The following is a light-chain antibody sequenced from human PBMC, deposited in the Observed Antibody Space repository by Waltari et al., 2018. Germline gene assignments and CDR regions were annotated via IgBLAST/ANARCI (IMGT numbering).Light chain of an antibody. V-gene: IGKV3-15*01. CDR1: QSVSSN. CDR2: GAS. Sequence: EIVMTQSPATLSVSPGDRATLSCRASQSVSSNLAWYQQKPGQAPRLLIYGASTRATGIPARFSGSGSGTEFTLTISSMQSEDFAVYYCQQYNNWRTFGQGTKVEIK. CDR3: QQYNNWRT. J-gene: IGKJ1*01.